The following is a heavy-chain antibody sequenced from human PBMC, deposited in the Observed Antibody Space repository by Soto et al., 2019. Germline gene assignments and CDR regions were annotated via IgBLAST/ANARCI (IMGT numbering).Heavy chain of an antibody. CDR1: GGSISSSSYY. J-gene: IGHJ4*02. CDR3: ARHTDSSGYYFDY. D-gene: IGHD3-22*01. CDR2: IYYSGST. V-gene: IGHV4-39*01. Sequence: SETLSLTCTVSGGSISSSSYYWGWIRQPPGKGLEWIGSIYYSGSTYYNPSLKSRVTISGDTSKNQFSLKLSSVTAADTAVYYCARHTDSSGYYFDYWGQGTLVTVSS.